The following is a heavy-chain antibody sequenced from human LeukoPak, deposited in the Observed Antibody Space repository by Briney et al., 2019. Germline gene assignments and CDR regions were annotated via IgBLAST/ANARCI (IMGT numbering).Heavy chain of an antibody. Sequence: PGGSLTLSCAASGFTFSTYAMRWVRQAPGKGLERVSAISGSGGTIYYADSVKGRFTISRDNSKDTLYLQMNSLRAEDTAVYYCAKRSVGYDFWSGVDYWGQGTLVTVSS. CDR1: GFTFSTYA. V-gene: IGHV3-23*01. CDR2: ISGSGGTI. CDR3: AKRSVGYDFWSGVDY. J-gene: IGHJ4*02. D-gene: IGHD3-3*01.